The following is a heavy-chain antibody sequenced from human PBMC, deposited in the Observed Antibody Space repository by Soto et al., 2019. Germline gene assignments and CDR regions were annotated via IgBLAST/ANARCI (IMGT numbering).Heavy chain of an antibody. CDR3: ARVVAAAGNWFDP. CDR1: GGTFSSYA. Sequence: GASVKVSCKASGGTFSSYAISWVRQAPGQGLEWMGGIIPIFGTANYAQKFQGRVTITADESTSTAYMELSSLRSEDTAVYYCARVVAAAGNWFDPWGQGTLVTVSS. CDR2: IIPIFGTA. V-gene: IGHV1-69*13. J-gene: IGHJ5*02. D-gene: IGHD6-13*01.